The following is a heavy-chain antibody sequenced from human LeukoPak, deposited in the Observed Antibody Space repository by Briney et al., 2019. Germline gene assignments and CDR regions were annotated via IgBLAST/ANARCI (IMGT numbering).Heavy chain of an antibody. D-gene: IGHD5-12*01. CDR1: GFPFSSYA. Sequence: PGGALRLSFEASGFPFSSYAMSWVRQAPGKGLEWVSVISGSVDSTYYADSVEGRCTRSRDNSKDALNLQMNSRRAEDTAVYYCARVGYSGYDYDYWGQGTLVTVSS. V-gene: IGHV3-23*01. CDR3: ARVGYSGYDYDY. J-gene: IGHJ4*02. CDR2: ISGSVDST.